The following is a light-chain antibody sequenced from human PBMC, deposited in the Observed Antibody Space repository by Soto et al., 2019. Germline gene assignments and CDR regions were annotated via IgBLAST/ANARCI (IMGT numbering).Light chain of an antibody. CDR2: KAS. V-gene: IGKV1-27*01. CDR1: QTISSW. J-gene: IGKJ1*01. Sequence: DIQMTQSPSTLSGSVGDRVTITCRASQTISSWLAWYQQKPGKAPKLLIYKASTLQSGVPSRFSGSGSGTDFTLTISSLQPEEVASFYCQKYSSTPFTFSQGIKFEVK. CDR3: QKYSSTPFT.